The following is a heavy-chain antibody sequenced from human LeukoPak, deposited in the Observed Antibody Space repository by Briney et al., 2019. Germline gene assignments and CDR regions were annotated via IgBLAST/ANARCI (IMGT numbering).Heavy chain of an antibody. V-gene: IGHV3-23*01. CDR3: AKDHCSSTTCYYNY. CDR1: GFTFSSYA. D-gene: IGHD2-2*01. J-gene: IGHJ4*02. Sequence: PGGSLRLSCAASGFTFSSYAMSWVHQTPGKGLEWVSGISNNGGNTYHADSVKGRFTISRDNSKNTLYLQMNSLRAEDTAVYYCAKDHCSSTTCYYNYWGQGILVTVSS. CDR2: ISNNGGNT.